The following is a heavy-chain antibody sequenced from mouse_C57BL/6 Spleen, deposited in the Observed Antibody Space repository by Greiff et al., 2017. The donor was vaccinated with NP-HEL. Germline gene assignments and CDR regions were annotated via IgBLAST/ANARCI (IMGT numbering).Heavy chain of an antibody. CDR3: ARNKDYGNFAY. CDR1: GFSLTSYG. Sequence: QVQLQQSGPGLVQPSQSLSITCTVSGFSLTSYGVHWVRQSPGKGLEWLGVIWSGGSTDYNAAFISRLSISKDNSKSQVFFKMNSLQADDTAIHYCARNKDYGNFAYWGQGTLVTVSA. J-gene: IGHJ3*01. D-gene: IGHD2-1*01. CDR2: IWSGGST. V-gene: IGHV2-2*01.